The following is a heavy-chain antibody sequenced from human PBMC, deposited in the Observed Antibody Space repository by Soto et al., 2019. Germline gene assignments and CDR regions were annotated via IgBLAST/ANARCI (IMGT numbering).Heavy chain of an antibody. V-gene: IGHV3-30*18. J-gene: IGHJ4*02. CDR2: ISYDGSNK. CDR3: AKDQGGTGTLFDY. Sequence: LRLSCAASGFTFSSYGMHWVRQAPGKGLEWVAVISYDGSNKYYADSVKGRFTISRDNSKNTLYLQMNSLRAEDTAVYYCAKDQGGTGTLFDYWGQGTLVNVSS. D-gene: IGHD1-1*01. CDR1: GFTFSSYG.